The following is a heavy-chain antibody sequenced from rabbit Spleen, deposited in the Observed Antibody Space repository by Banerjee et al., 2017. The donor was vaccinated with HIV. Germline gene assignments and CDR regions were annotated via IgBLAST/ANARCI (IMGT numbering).Heavy chain of an antibody. CDR2: IYAGSGSA. J-gene: IGHJ6*01. CDR1: GIDFSNYNF. V-gene: IGHV1S45*01. Sequence: QEQLEESGGGLVQPGASLTLTCKASGIDFSNYNFMCWVRQAPGKGPEWIACIYAGSGSAYYATWAKGRFTISKTSSTTVTLQMTSLTAADTATYFCARDSGTSFSTYGMALWGPGTLVTVS. CDR3: ARDSGTSFSTYGMAL. D-gene: IGHD8-1*01.